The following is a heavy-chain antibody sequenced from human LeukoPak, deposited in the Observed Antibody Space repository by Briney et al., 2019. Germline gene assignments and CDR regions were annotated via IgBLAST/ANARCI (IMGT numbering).Heavy chain of an antibody. CDR2: IRSSSSYI. D-gene: IGHD5-12*01. CDR3: ARYLATSYYYYYYMDV. J-gene: IGHJ6*03. CDR1: GFTFSSYS. V-gene: IGHV3-21*01. Sequence: GGSLRLSCAASGFTFSSYSMNWVRQAPGKGLEWVSSIRSSSSYIYYADSVKGRFTISRDNAKNSLYLQMNSLRAEDTAVYYCARYLATSYYYYYYMDVWGKGTTVTVSS.